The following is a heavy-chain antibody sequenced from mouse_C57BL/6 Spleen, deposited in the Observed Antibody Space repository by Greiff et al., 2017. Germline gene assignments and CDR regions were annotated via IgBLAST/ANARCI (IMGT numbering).Heavy chain of an antibody. Sequence: VKLMESGPELVKPGASVKISCKASGYSFTSYYIHWVKQRPGQGLEWIGWIYPGSGNTKYNEKFKGKATLTADTSSSTAYMQLSSLTSEDSAVYYCAREGNHQGGYFDYWGQGTTLTVSS. CDR1: GYSFTSYY. J-gene: IGHJ2*01. D-gene: IGHD2-1*01. CDR2: IYPGSGNT. CDR3: AREGNHQGGYFDY. V-gene: IGHV1-66*01.